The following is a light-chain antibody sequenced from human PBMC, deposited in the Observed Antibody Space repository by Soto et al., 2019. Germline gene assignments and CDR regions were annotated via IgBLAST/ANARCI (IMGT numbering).Light chain of an antibody. J-gene: IGLJ1*01. CDR1: SSDVGGYNY. Sequence: QSVLTQPASVSGSPGQSITISCTGTSSDVGGYNYVSWYQQRPGEAPKLMIYEVSNRPSGVSNRFSGSKSGNTASLTISGLQAEDETDYYCSSYTSSSTLVFGTGTKVTVL. V-gene: IGLV2-14*01. CDR3: SSYTSSSTLV. CDR2: EVS.